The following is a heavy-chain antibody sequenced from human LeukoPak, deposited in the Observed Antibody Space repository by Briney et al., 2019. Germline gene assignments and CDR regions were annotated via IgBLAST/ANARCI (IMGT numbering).Heavy chain of an antibody. CDR3: ARDGGYCSGGSCYSESFDY. Sequence: PGGSLRLSCAASGFTFSSYAMHWVRQAPGKGLEWVAVISYDGSNKYYADSVKGRFTISRDNSKNTLYLQMNSLRADDMAVYYCARDGGYCSGGSCYSESFDYWGQGTLVTVSS. V-gene: IGHV3-30*04. J-gene: IGHJ4*02. CDR2: ISYDGSNK. D-gene: IGHD2-15*01. CDR1: GFTFSSYA.